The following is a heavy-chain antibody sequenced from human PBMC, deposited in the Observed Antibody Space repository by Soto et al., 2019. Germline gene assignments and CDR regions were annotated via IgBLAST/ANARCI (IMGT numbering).Heavy chain of an antibody. D-gene: IGHD6-19*01. CDR1: GGTFSSYA. CDR3: ARDTVAVAGPEYYFDY. V-gene: IGHV1-69*13. CDR2: IIPIFGTA. J-gene: IGHJ4*02. Sequence: RASVKVSCKASGGTFSSYAISWVRQAPGQGLEWMGGIIPIFGTANYAQKFQGRVTITADESTSTAYMELSSLRSEDTAVYYCARDTVAVAGPEYYFDYWGQGTLVTVSS.